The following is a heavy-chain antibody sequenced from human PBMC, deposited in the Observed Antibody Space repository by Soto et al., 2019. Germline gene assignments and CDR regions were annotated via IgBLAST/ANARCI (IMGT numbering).Heavy chain of an antibody. CDR3: ARNESTNIYGMDV. CDR1: GFTFSSYS. J-gene: IGHJ6*02. CDR2: ISSSSFSI. V-gene: IGHV3-21*02. Sequence: EVQLVESGGGLVKPGGSLRLSCAASGFTFSSYSMNWVRQAPGKGLEWVSSISSSSFSINYADSVKGRFSISRDNAQNSLHLQMNNLRAEDTAVYYCARNESTNIYGMDVWGQGTTLTVSS.